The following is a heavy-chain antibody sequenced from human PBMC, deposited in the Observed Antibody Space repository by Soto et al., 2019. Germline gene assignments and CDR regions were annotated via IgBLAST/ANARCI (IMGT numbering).Heavy chain of an antibody. J-gene: IGHJ4*02. Sequence: XLSLTCTVSGFSISSGDYYWSWIRQPPGKGLEWIGYIYYSGSTYYNPSLKSRVTISVDTSKKQFSLKLSSVTAADTDVYYCARGSGGYFDYWGQGTLVTVYS. CDR3: ARGSGGYFDY. V-gene: IGHV4-30-4*01. CDR1: GFSISSGDYY. CDR2: IYYSGST.